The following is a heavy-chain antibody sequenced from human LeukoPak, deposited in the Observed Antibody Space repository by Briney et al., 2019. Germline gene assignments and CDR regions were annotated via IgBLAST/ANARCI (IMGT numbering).Heavy chain of an antibody. J-gene: IGHJ3*02. CDR3: ARDSTGSDAFDI. Sequence: SETLSLTCTVSGGSISSYYWSWIRQPPGKGLEWIGYIYYSGSTNYNPSLKSRVTISVDTSKNQFSLRLSSVTAADTAVYYCARDSTGSDAFDIWGQGTMVTVSS. CDR2: IYYSGST. CDR1: GGSISSYY. V-gene: IGHV4-59*01. D-gene: IGHD1-14*01.